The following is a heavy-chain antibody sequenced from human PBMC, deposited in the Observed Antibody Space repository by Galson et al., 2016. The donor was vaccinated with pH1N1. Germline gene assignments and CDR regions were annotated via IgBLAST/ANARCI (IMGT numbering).Heavy chain of an antibody. CDR1: GGSFSDYY. J-gene: IGHJ4*02. CDR2: VNPSGST. V-gene: IGHV4-34*01. CDR3: ARVDFGGKLGD. Sequence: LTCTVYGGSFSDYYWSWIRQPPGKGLEWIGEVNPSGSTIYNPSLNSRVIISADTSRNQFSLKLTTVTAADTAVYFCARVDFGGKLGDWGQGTQVTVSS. D-gene: IGHD3-10*01.